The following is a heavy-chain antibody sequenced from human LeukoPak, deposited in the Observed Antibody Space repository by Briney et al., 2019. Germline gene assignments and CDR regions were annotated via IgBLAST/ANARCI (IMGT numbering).Heavy chain of an antibody. J-gene: IGHJ3*02. CDR2: VYYSGST. CDR3: AVDGAFDI. V-gene: IGHV4-59*01. Sequence: SETLSLTCTVSGGSISSYYWSWIRQPPGKGLEWIGYVYYSGSTNYNPSLKSRVTISVDTSKNQFSLKLSSVTAADTAVYYCAVDGAFDIWGQGTMVTVSS. CDR1: GGSISSYY.